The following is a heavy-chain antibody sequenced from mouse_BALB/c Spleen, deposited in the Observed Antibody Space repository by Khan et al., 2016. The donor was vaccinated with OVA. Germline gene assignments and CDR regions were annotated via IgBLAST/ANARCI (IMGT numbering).Heavy chain of an antibody. J-gene: IGHJ2*02. CDR3: VRWYYGNVAYFYC. V-gene: IGHV1S34*01. CDR1: GYSFTGYY. CDR2: ISCYNGDM. Sequence: LVKTGASVKISCKASGYSFTGYYMHWVKQSHGKSLEWIGYISCYNGDMNYNQKFKGKATFIVDTSSSTAYMQLNSLTSEDSAVYYCVRWYYGNVAYFYCWVQGTSLTVSS. D-gene: IGHD1-1*01.